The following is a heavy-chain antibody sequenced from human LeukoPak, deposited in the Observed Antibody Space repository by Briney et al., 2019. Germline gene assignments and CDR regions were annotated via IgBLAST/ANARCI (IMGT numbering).Heavy chain of an antibody. J-gene: IGHJ4*02. Sequence: PGGSLRLSCAASGFTFSSYGMHWVRQAPGKGLEWVAVISYDGSNKYYADSVKGRFTISRDNSKNTLYLQMNSLRAEDTAVYYCAKDLYSSSRNFDYWGQGTLVTVSS. CDR2: ISYDGSNK. D-gene: IGHD6-13*01. V-gene: IGHV3-30*18. CDR3: AKDLYSSSRNFDY. CDR1: GFTFSSYG.